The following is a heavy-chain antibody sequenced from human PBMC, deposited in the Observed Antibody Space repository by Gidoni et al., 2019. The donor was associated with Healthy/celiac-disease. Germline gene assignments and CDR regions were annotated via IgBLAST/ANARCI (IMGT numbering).Heavy chain of an antibody. J-gene: IGHJ3*02. V-gene: IGHV3-48*03. CDR2: ISSSGSTI. D-gene: IGHD2-8*01. Sequence: EVQLLESGGGLVQPGGSLRLSCASSGFTLRRYEMNWVRQAPGKGLEWVSYISSSGSTIYYADSVKGRFTISRDNAKNSLYLQMNSLRAEDTAVYYCARPGGVCYTRGCDAFDIWGQGTMVTVSS. CDR1: GFTLRRYE. CDR3: ARPGGVCYTRGCDAFDI.